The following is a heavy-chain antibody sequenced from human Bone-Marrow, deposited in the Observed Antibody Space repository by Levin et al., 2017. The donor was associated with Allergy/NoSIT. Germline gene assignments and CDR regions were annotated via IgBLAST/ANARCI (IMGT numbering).Heavy chain of an antibody. J-gene: IGHJ3*01. D-gene: IGHD3-22*01. V-gene: IGHV3-30*03. Sequence: PGGSLRLSCAASGFTFSSCAMHWVRQAPGKGLEWVAVISYDGDKKYYADSVKGRFTISRDNSKNTLYLQMNSLRLEDTTVYFCARAYYYDTSGHYASDALDVWGQGTMVTVSS. CDR3: ARAYYYDTSGHYASDALDV. CDR1: GFTFSSCA. CDR2: ISYDGDKK.